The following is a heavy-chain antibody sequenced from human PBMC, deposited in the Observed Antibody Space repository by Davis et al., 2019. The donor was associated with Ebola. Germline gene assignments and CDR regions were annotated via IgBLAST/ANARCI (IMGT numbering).Heavy chain of an antibody. CDR1: GYSFTSYW. J-gene: IGHJ6*02. CDR3: ARTGTATYYDFWSGLPGGYYYGVDV. Sequence: GESLKISCKGSGYSFTSYWIGWVRQMPGKGLEWMGRIDPGDSDTRYSPSFQGQVTISADKSISTVYLQWSSLKASDTAMYYCARTGTATYYDFWSGLPGGYYYGVDVWGQGTTVTVSS. V-gene: IGHV5-51*01. CDR2: IDPGDSDT. D-gene: IGHD3-3*01.